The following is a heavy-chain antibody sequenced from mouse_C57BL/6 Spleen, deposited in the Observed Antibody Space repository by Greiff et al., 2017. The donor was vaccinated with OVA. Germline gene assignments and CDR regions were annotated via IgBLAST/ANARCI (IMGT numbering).Heavy chain of an antibody. CDR3: TRGVGSVYFDY. Sequence: EVQLQQSGAELVRPGASVKLSCTASGFNIKDDYMHWVKQRPEQGLEWIGWIDPENGDTEYASQFQGKATITADPSSNTAYLQLSSLTSEDTAVYYCTRGVGSVYFDYWGQGTTLTVSS. V-gene: IGHV14-4*01. D-gene: IGHD3-2*02. CDR2: IDPENGDT. J-gene: IGHJ2*01. CDR1: GFNIKDDY.